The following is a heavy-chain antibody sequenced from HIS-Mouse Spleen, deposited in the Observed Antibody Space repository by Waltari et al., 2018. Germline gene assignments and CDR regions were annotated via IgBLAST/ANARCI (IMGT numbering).Heavy chain of an antibody. D-gene: IGHD2-2*01. V-gene: IGHV4-34*01. J-gene: IGHJ4*02. Sequence: QVQLQQWGAGLLKPSETLSLTCAVYGGSFSGSYWSWIRRPPGKGLEWIGEINHSGSTNYNPSLKSRVTISVDTSKNQFSLKLSSVTAADTAVYYCARGGIVVVPAVYFDYWGQGTLVTVSS. CDR1: GGSFSGSY. CDR3: ARGGIVVVPAVYFDY. CDR2: INHSGST.